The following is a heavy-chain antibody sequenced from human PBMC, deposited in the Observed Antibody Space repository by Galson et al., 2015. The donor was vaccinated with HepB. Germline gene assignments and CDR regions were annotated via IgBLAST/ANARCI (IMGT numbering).Heavy chain of an antibody. CDR1: GFTFSSYS. D-gene: IGHD5-18*01. Sequence: SLRLSCAASGFTFSSYSMNWVRQAPGKGLEWVSSISSSSSYIYYADSVKGRFTVSRDNAKNSLYLQMNSLRAEDTAVYYCARDRSAMVNFDYWGQGTLVTVSS. J-gene: IGHJ4*02. CDR2: ISSSSSYI. V-gene: IGHV3-21*01. CDR3: ARDRSAMVNFDY.